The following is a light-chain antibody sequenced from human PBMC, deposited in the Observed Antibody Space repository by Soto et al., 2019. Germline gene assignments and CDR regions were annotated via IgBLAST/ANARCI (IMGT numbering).Light chain of an antibody. J-gene: IGKJ5*01. CDR3: QQYNNWIT. Sequence: EIVMTQSPATLSVSPGERATLSCTASQSVGDNLAWYQQKHGQAPRLLIRGASARATGIPASCSGSGTGIEFTLSITNPESEESAVYHCQQYNNWITFGQGTRLEIK. CDR2: GAS. CDR1: QSVGDN. V-gene: IGKV3-15*01.